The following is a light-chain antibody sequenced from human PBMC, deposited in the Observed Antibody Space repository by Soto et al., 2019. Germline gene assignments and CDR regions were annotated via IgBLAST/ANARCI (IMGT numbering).Light chain of an antibody. CDR1: QSVNSN. V-gene: IGKV3-15*01. CDR3: QQYNNWPRAT. J-gene: IGKJ4*01. Sequence: EIVMTQSPATLSLSPGERATLSCRASQSVNSNLAWYQQKPGQAPRLFMFRASSRAAGVPARFSASGSGTEFNLTISSLQSEDFAVYYRQQYNNWPRATFGGGTKVDIK. CDR2: RAS.